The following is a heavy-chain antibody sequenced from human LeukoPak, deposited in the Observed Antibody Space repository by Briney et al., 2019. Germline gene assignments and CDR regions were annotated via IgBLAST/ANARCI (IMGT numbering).Heavy chain of an antibody. V-gene: IGHV3-48*03. J-gene: IGHJ4*02. Sequence: GGSLRLSCAATGFTFSSYEMNWVRQAPGKGLEWVSYISSSGSTIYYADSVKGRFTISRDNAKSSLYLQMNSLRAEDTAVYYCARGPAARRFYFDYWGQGTLVTVSS. CDR3: ARGPAARRFYFDY. D-gene: IGHD6-6*01. CDR1: GFTFSSYE. CDR2: ISSSGSTI.